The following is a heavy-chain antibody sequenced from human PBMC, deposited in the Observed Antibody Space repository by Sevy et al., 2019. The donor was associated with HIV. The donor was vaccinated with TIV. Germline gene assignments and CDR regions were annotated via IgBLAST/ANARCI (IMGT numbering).Heavy chain of an antibody. V-gene: IGHV4-31*03. D-gene: IGHD3-10*01. Sequence: SETLSLTCTVSGDSISSSGYYWSWIRQHPGKGLEWIGYIYYSGSTYYNPSLKSRVTISVDTSKNQFSLKLSSVTTADTAVYYCARDSGYGSGSYYNNWGQRTLVTVSS. J-gene: IGHJ4*02. CDR1: GDSISSSGYY. CDR2: IYYSGST. CDR3: ARDSGYGSGSYYNN.